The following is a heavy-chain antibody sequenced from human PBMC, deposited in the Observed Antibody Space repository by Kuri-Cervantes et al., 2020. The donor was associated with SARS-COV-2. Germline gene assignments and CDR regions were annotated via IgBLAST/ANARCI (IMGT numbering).Heavy chain of an antibody. CDR3: ARVSGSGSNWAWYFDL. D-gene: IGHD1-26*01. CDR1: GGSISSYY. Sequence: ESLKISCTVSGGSISSYYWSWIRQPPGKGLEWNGYIYNSGSTNYNPSLKSRVTISVDTSKNQFSLKLSSVTAADTAVYHCARVSGSGSNWAWYFDLWGRGTLVTVSS. V-gene: IGHV4-59*01. J-gene: IGHJ2*01. CDR2: IYNSGST.